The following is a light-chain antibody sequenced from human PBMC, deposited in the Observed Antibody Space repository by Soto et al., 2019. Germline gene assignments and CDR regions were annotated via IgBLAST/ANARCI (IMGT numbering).Light chain of an antibody. Sequence: EIVLTQSPATLSVSPGERATLSCRASQSVSSNLAWYQQKPGQAPRLLIYGASTRATGIPARFSGSGSGTEFTLTISSLQAEDLAGYYCQQYNNWPPWTFGQGTKVEIK. J-gene: IGKJ1*01. CDR1: QSVSSN. CDR3: QQYNNWPPWT. V-gene: IGKV3-15*01. CDR2: GAS.